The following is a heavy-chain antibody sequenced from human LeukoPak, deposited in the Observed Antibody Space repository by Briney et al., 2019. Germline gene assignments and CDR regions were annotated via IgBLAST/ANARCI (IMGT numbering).Heavy chain of an antibody. Sequence: GGSLRLPCAASGFTFTSYAMSWVRQARGKGLEWVSSISGSGGSTFYVDSVKGRFTISRDNTKNTLYLQMNSLRAEDTALYYCAKDPQRGSPYYFDYWGQGTLVTVSS. CDR1: GFTFTSYA. D-gene: IGHD1-26*01. CDR2: ISGSGGST. V-gene: IGHV3-23*01. CDR3: AKDPQRGSPYYFDY. J-gene: IGHJ4*02.